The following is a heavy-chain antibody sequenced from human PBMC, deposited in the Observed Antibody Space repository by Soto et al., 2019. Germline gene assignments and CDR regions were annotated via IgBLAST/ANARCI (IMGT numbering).Heavy chain of an antibody. CDR3: ARHGYYDSSGKLWGPDAFDI. Sequence: GESLKISCKGSGYSFTSYWLSWVRQMPGKGLEWMGRIDPSDSYTNYSPSFQGHVTISADKSISTAYLQWSSLKASDTAMYYCARHGYYDSSGKLWGPDAFDIWGQGTMVTVSS. V-gene: IGHV5-10-1*01. D-gene: IGHD3-22*01. CDR2: IDPSDSYT. J-gene: IGHJ3*02. CDR1: GYSFTSYW.